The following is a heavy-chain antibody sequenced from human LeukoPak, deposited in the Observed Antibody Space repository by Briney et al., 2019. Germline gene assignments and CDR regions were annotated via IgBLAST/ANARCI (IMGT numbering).Heavy chain of an antibody. Sequence: GGSLRLSCVVSGFTFSDYSMNWVRQAPGKGLEWVSSISSSSSYIYYADSVKGRFTISRDNAKNSLYLQMNSLRAEDTAVYYCARYFQWLLYFDYWGQGTLVTVSS. CDR3: ARYFQWLLYFDY. CDR1: GFTFSDYS. V-gene: IGHV3-21*01. J-gene: IGHJ4*02. CDR2: ISSSSSYI. D-gene: IGHD3-22*01.